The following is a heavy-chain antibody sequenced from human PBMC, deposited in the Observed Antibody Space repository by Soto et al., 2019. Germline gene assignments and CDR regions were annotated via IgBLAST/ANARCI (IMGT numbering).Heavy chain of an antibody. CDR1: GFTFSSYW. Sequence: EVQLVESGGGLVQPGGSLRLSCAASGFTFSSYWMSWVRQAPGKGLEWVANIKQDGSEKYYVDSVKGRFTISRDNAKNSLYLQMNSLRAEDTAVYYCARDHLGLLLLSYFDYWGQGTLVTVSS. V-gene: IGHV3-7*01. CDR3: ARDHLGLLLLSYFDY. J-gene: IGHJ4*02. D-gene: IGHD3-22*01. CDR2: IKQDGSEK.